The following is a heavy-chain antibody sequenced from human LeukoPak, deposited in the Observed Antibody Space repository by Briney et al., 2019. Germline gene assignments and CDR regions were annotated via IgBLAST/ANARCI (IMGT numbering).Heavy chain of an antibody. Sequence: GGSLRLSCAGSGFTFSSYGMHWVRQAPGKGLEWVALISYDGSSKFYADSVKGRFSISRDNSKNTLYLQMTSLRPEDTAVYYCARTGLTYLITVTAWFDYWGQGTLVTVSS. D-gene: IGHD4-17*01. J-gene: IGHJ4*02. CDR3: ARTGLTYLITVTAWFDY. V-gene: IGHV3-30*03. CDR1: GFTFSSYG. CDR2: ISYDGSSK.